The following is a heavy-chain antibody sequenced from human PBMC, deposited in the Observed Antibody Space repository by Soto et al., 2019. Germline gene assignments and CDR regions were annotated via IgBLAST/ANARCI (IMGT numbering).Heavy chain of an antibody. J-gene: IGHJ4*02. V-gene: IGHV1-69*12. CDR2: IILPFGTP. CDR1: GTTFSNFA. D-gene: IGHD3-22*01. CDR3: VRGPDYEGYFDY. Sequence: QVRLVQSGAEMKKTGSSVKVSCEASGTTFSNFAIGWVRQAPGQGLEWMGGIILPFGTPNYGQKFQGRVTISADESMTTPYMELRGLRSEDTAVYYCVRGPDYEGYFDYWGQGTLVTVSS.